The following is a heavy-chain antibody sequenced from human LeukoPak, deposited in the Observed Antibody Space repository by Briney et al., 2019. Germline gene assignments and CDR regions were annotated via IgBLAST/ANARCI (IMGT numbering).Heavy chain of an antibody. D-gene: IGHD2-15*01. J-gene: IGHJ4*02. Sequence: AGGSLRLSCAASGFTFNSYALSWVRQAPGKGLEWVSGISGSGDTTDYADSVKGRFTISRDNSKNTLYLQINSLRAEDTAVYYCAKDSTASCYSPLDYWGQGTLVTVSS. CDR3: AKDSTASCYSPLDY. V-gene: IGHV3-23*01. CDR2: ISGSGDTT. CDR1: GFTFNSYA.